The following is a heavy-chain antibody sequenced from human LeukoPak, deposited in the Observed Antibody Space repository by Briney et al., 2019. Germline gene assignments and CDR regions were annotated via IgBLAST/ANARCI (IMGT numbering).Heavy chain of an antibody. CDR3: ARGSGETGGYYYVY. CDR2: IIPIFGTA. D-gene: IGHD3-22*01. CDR1: GGSFSRYA. V-gene: IGHV1-69*13. J-gene: IGHJ4*02. Sequence: GASVKVSCKASGGSFSRYAKSWVRQAPGQELEWMGGIIPIFGTANYAQKFQGRVTITADESTRTAYMELRTLRSEDTAIYYCARGSGETGGYYYVYWGRGTPVTVSS.